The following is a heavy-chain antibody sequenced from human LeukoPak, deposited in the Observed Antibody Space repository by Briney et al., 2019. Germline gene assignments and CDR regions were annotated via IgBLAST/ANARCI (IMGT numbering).Heavy chain of an antibody. D-gene: IGHD2-2*01. J-gene: IGHJ6*02. Sequence: GGSLRLSCAASGFTFSSYAMHWVREAPGKGLGWVAVISYDGSNKYYADSVKGRFTISRDNSKNTLYLQTKSLRAEDTAVYYCARGYCSSTSCYAPYYYGMDVWGQGTTVTVSS. CDR1: GFTFSSYA. V-gene: IGHV3-30-3*01. CDR3: ARGYCSSTSCYAPYYYGMDV. CDR2: ISYDGSNK.